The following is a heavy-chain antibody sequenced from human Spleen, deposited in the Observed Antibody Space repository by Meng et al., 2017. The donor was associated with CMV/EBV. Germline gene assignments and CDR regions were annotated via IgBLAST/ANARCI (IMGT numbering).Heavy chain of an antibody. Sequence: SITGCDYSWSWTRQPPGKGLEWIGYIYYSGNTHYNPSLKSRVTISVDTSKNQFSLKLSSVTAADTAVYYCVREGFVVVPAAMNNWFDPWGQGTLVTVSS. J-gene: IGHJ5*02. CDR3: VREGFVVVPAAMNNWFDP. CDR2: IYYSGNT. D-gene: IGHD2-2*01. CDR1: SITGCDYS. V-gene: IGHV4-61*08.